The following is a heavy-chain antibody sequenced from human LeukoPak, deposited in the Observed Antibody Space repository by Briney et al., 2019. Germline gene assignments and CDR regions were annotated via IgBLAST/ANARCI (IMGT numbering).Heavy chain of an antibody. J-gene: IGHJ1*01. V-gene: IGHV3-23*01. D-gene: IGHD4-17*01. CDR3: AMDPYGDYVGMGYFQH. CDR1: GFTFSSYA. Sequence: GGSLSLSCAASGFTFSSYAMSWVRQAPGKGLEWVSAISCSGGSTYYADSVTGRFTISRDNSKNTLYLQMNSLRAEDTAVYYCAMDPYGDYVGMGYFQHWGQGTLVTVSS. CDR2: ISCSGGST.